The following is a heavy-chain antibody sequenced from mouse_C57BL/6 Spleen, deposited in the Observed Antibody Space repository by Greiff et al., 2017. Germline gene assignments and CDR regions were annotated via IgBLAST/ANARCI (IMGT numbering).Heavy chain of an antibody. V-gene: IGHV1-72*01. J-gene: IGHJ2*01. Sequence: QVQLQQPGAELVKPGASVKLSCKASGYTFTSYWMHWVKQRPGRGLEWIGRIDPNSGGTTYNEKFKSKATLTVAKPSSTAYMQLRSLTSEDSAVYYCARWGDYYGSSYVEGDYWGQGTTLTVSS. CDR3: ARWGDYYGSSYVEGDY. D-gene: IGHD1-1*01. CDR1: GYTFTSYW. CDR2: IDPNSGGT.